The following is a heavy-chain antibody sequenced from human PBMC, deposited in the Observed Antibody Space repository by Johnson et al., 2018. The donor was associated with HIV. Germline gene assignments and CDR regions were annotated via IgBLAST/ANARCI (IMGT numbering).Heavy chain of an antibody. J-gene: IGHJ3*02. CDR3: ARAYSYGAFDI. V-gene: IGHV3-30*14. Sequence: QMLLVESGGGVVQPGRSLRLSCAASGFTFSSYAMHWVRQAPGKGLEWVAVISYDAITKYYADSVKGRFTITRDNSKNTLYLQMNSLRAEDTAVYYCARAYSYGAFDIWGLGTKVTVSS. CDR2: ISYDAITK. D-gene: IGHD5-18*01. CDR1: GFTFSSYA.